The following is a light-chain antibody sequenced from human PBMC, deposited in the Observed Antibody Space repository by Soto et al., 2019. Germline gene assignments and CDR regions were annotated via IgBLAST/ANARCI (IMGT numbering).Light chain of an antibody. Sequence: DIQMTQSPSSLSASVGDIVTITCRASQSITDYLNWYQQKPGKAPKLLIYTASSLQSGVPSRFSASGSGTDFTLTISRLQPEDFATYFCQQTYITPFSFGQGTRLEIK. CDR3: QQTYITPFS. CDR2: TAS. CDR1: QSITDY. V-gene: IGKV1-39*01. J-gene: IGKJ5*01.